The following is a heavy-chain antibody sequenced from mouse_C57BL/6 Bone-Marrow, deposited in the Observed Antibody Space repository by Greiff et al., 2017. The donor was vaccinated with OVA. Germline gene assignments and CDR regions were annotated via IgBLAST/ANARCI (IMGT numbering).Heavy chain of an antibody. J-gene: IGHJ4*01. Sequence: EVHLVESGGGLVQPGGSLKLSCAASGFTFSDYYMYWVRQTPEKRLEWVAYISNGGGSTYYPDTVKGRFTISRDNAKNTLYLQMSRLKSEDTAMYYCARKDGNYVLYAMDYWGQGTSVTVSS. CDR3: ARKDGNYVLYAMDY. CDR1: GFTFSDYY. CDR2: ISNGGGST. V-gene: IGHV5-12*01. D-gene: IGHD2-1*01.